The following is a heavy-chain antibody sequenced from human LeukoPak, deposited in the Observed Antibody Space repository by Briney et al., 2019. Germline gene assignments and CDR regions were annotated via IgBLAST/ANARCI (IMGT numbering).Heavy chain of an antibody. D-gene: IGHD4-23*01. CDR1: GFTFSDYY. V-gene: IGHV3-11*04. CDR2: ISSSGSDI. J-gene: IGHJ4*02. CDR3: ARDYGGSSPFDH. Sequence: PGGSLRLSCAASGFTFSDYYMSLIRQAPGKGLEGVSYISSSGSDIYYADPVKGRFTISRDNAKHSLYLHMNSLRAEDTAVYCARDYGGSSPFDHWRQGTLVTVSS.